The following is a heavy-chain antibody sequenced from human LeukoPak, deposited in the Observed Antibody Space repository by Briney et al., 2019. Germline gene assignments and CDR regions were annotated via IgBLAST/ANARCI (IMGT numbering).Heavy chain of an antibody. J-gene: IGHJ5*02. CDR3: ARGLGYDSSRYRFDP. D-gene: IGHD3-22*01. CDR1: GYTFTSYD. Sequence: GASVKDSCKDSGYTFTSYDSNWVRQATGQGLEWMGWMNPNSGNTGYAQKFQGRVTITRNTSISTAYMELSSLRSEDTAVYYCARGLGYDSSRYRFDPWGQGTLVTVSS. CDR2: MNPNSGNT. V-gene: IGHV1-8*03.